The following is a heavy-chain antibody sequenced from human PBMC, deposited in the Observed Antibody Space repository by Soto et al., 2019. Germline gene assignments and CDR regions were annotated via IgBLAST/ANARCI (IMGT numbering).Heavy chain of an antibody. CDR2: IDPSDSYT. Sequence: PGESLKISCKGSGYSFTSYWISWVRQMPGKGLEWMGRIDPSDSYTNYSPSFQGHVTISADKSISTAYLQWSSLKASDTARYYCASRPYLGHYYYGMDVWGQGTTVTVSS. J-gene: IGHJ6*02. CDR3: ASRPYLGHYYYGMDV. V-gene: IGHV5-10-1*01. CDR1: GYSFTSYW.